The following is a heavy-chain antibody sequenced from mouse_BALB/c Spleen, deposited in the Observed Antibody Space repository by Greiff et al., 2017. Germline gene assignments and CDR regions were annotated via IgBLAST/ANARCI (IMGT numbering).Heavy chain of an antibody. CDR1: GFDFRRYW. Sequence: EVKLMESGGGLVQPGGSLKLSCAASGFDFRRYWMSWVRQAPGKGLEWIGEINPDSSTINYTPSLKDKFIISRDNAKNTLYLQMSKVRSEDTALYYCARPGYYYGSRGYAMDYWGQGTSVTVSS. CDR2: INPDSSTI. D-gene: IGHD1-1*01. V-gene: IGHV4-1*02. CDR3: ARPGYYYGSRGYAMDY. J-gene: IGHJ4*01.